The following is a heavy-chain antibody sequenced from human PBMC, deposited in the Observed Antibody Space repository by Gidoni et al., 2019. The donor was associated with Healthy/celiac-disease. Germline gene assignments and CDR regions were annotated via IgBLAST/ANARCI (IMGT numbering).Heavy chain of an antibody. Sequence: QLQLQESGPGLVTPPETPSLTRTVSGGSISSSSYYWGWIRQPQGKWLEWIGSIYYSGSTYYTPSLKSRVTISVDTSKNQSSVKLSSVTAADTAVYYCASYSPGTYSYGMDVWGQGTTFTVSS. V-gene: IGHV4-39*01. CDR1: GGSISSSSYY. J-gene: IGHJ6*02. CDR3: ASYSPGTYSYGMDV. D-gene: IGHD1-7*01. CDR2: IYYSGST.